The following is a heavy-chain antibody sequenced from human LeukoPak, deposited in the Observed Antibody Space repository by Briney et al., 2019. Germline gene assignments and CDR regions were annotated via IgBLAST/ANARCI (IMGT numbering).Heavy chain of an antibody. D-gene: IGHD3-22*01. Sequence: SETLSLTCTVSGGSMSYYYWSWIRRPPGKGLQWIGYIYYSGSTNYSPSLRSRVSMSVETSKNQFSLKLSAVTAADTAVYYCARQSHLDSGGYQDAFDIWGQGTMVTVSS. CDR3: ARQSHLDSGGYQDAFDI. CDR2: IYYSGST. CDR1: GGSMSYYY. V-gene: IGHV4-59*01. J-gene: IGHJ3*02.